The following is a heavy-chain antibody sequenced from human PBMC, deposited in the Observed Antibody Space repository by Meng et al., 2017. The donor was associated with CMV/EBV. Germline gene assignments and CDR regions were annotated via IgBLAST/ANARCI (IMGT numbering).Heavy chain of an antibody. CDR3: ASGPAGTEGWFDP. Sequence: ASVKVSCKASGYTFTDYDVNWVRQAAGQGLEWMGWMNPYSGNTGYAQKFQGRVTVTRNTSISTAYMELSSLRSEDTAVYYCASGPAGTEGWFDPWGQGTLVTVSS. CDR2: MNPYSGNT. V-gene: IGHV1-8*03. J-gene: IGHJ5*02. D-gene: IGHD6-13*01. CDR1: GYTFTDYD.